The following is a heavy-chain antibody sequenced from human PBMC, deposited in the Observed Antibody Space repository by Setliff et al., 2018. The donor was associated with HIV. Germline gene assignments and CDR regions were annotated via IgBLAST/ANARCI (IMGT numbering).Heavy chain of an antibody. D-gene: IGHD2-21*02. V-gene: IGHV1-69*05. CDR2: IIPISGTA. CDR1: GGTLSSYA. CDR3: ARAGAEVTSHFDW. Sequence: GASVKVSCKASGGTLSSYAISWVRQAPGQGLEWMGRIIPISGTANNAQKFQGRLTLTTDTSTSTAYMELRSLRSDDTAVYYCARAGAEVTSHFDWWGQGTLVTVSS. J-gene: IGHJ4*02.